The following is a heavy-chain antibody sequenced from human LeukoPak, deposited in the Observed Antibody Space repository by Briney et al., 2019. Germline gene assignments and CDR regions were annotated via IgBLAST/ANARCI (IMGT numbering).Heavy chain of an antibody. J-gene: IGHJ1*01. CDR3: ARAGSGSVAEYFQH. CDR1: GGSISSGGYY. V-gene: IGHV4-31*03. Sequence: SQTLSLTRTVSGGSISSGGYYWSWIRQHPGKGLEWIGYIYYSGSTYYNPSLKSRVTISVDTSKNQFSLKLSSVTAADTAVYYCARAGSGSVAEYFQHWGQGTLVTVSS. D-gene: IGHD1-26*01. CDR2: IYYSGST.